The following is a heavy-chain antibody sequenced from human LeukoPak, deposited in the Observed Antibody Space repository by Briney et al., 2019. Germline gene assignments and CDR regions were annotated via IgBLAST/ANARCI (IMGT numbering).Heavy chain of an antibody. D-gene: IGHD3-10*01. CDR2: IIPMFGTA. V-gene: IGHV1-69*06. CDR3: ASLYGSGSNEVDY. J-gene: IGHJ4*02. CDR1: GGTFSNYA. Sequence: SVKVSCKASGGTFSNYAISWVRQAPGQGLEWMGGIIPMFGTANYAQKFQGRVTITADKSTSTAYMELSGLRSEDTAVYYCASLYGSGSNEVDYWGQGTLVTVSS.